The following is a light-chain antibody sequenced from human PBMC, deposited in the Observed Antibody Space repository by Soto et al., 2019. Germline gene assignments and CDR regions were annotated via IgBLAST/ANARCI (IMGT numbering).Light chain of an antibody. CDR1: QSVSNY. J-gene: IGKJ3*01. CDR2: DAS. Sequence: DNVLTQSPATLSLSPGERATLSCRASQSVSNYLAWYQQKPGQAPRLLIYDASNRATGIPARFSGSGSGTDFTLTISGLEPEAFAVYYCQQRSTWPFGPGTKVDIK. CDR3: QQRSTWP. V-gene: IGKV3-11*01.